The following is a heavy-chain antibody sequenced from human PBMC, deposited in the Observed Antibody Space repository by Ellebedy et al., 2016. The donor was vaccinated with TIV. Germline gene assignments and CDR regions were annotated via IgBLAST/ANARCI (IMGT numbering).Heavy chain of an antibody. CDR2: IFGTA. V-gene: IGHV1-69*01. J-gene: IGHJ5*02. CDR3: ARDFLRAPDGSESYNNWFDP. Sequence: IFGTANYAQKFQDRATITADESTRTAYMELSSLRSEDTAVYYCARDFLRAPDGSESYNNWFDPWGQGTPVTVSS. D-gene: IGHD3-10*01.